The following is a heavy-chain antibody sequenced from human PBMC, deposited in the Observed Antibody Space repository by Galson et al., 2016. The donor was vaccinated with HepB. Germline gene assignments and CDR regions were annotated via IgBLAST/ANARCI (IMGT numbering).Heavy chain of an antibody. CDR2: IYPGDSDT. D-gene: IGHD3-9*01. V-gene: IGHV5-51*01. Sequence: QSGAEVKKPGESLKISCQGSGYTLASYWLGWVRQMPGKGLEWMGIIYPGDSDTKYSPSFQGQVTISADKSINTAYLQWSSLKASDIAMYDCTRTYYFDSLNFDFWGQGTLVTVSS. CDR1: GYTLASYW. CDR3: TRTYYFDSLNFDF. J-gene: IGHJ4*02.